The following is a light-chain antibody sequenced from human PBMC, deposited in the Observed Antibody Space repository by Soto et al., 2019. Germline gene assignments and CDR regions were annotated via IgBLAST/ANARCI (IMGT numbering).Light chain of an antibody. CDR2: AAS. CDR1: QSISNY. CDR3: QQSLSPLWT. V-gene: IGKV1-39*01. Sequence: DIQMTQSPSSLSASVGDRVTITCRASQSISNYLNWYQQKPGKAPKLLIYAASSMQSGVPSRFSGNGSETDFTLTISSPQPDDSATYYCQQSLSPLWTFGQGTKVEV. J-gene: IGKJ1*01.